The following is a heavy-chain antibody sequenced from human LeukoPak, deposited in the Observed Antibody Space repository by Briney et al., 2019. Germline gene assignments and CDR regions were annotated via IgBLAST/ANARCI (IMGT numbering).Heavy chain of an antibody. V-gene: IGHV1-18*01. CDR2: ISAYNGNT. Sequence: GASVRVSCKTSGYTFSAYYMHWVRQAPGQGLEWMGWISAYNGNTNYAQKLQGRVTMTTDTSTSTAYMELRSLRSDDTAVYYCARDGATVVTPPNGFDVWGQGTMVTVSS. J-gene: IGHJ3*01. D-gene: IGHD4-23*01. CDR1: GYTFSAYY. CDR3: ARDGATVVTPPNGFDV.